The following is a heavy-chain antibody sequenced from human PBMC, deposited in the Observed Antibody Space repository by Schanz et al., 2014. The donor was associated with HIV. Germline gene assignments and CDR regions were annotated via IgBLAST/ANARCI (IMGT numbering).Heavy chain of an antibody. CDR3: SRGAGGGDYYDSSDYPYCLDY. J-gene: IGHJ4*02. CDR2: INHGGRT. Sequence: QVQLQQWGAGLLKPSETLSLTCAVYGGSFSGYYWSWIRQSPGKGLEWIGEINHGGRTKYSPSLKGRVTISVDVSKTQFSLKWGSVTAADTAVYYCSRGAGGGDYYDSSDYPYCLDYWGQGTQVTVSS. CDR1: GGSFSGYY. V-gene: IGHV4-34*02. D-gene: IGHD3-22*01.